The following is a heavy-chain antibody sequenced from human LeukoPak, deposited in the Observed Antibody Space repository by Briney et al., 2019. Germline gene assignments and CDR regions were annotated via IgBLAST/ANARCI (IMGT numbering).Heavy chain of an antibody. Sequence: GGSLRLSCGASGFTFSSYWMHWVRQAPGMGLVWVSRINGDGSGTTYADSVKGRVTISRDNSKNTLYLQMNSLRAEDTAVYYCARDVAAPGGVYFDYWGQGTLVTVSS. V-gene: IGHV3-74*01. CDR3: ARDVAAPGGVYFDY. D-gene: IGHD3-16*01. CDR1: GFTFSSYW. CDR2: INGDGSGT. J-gene: IGHJ4*02.